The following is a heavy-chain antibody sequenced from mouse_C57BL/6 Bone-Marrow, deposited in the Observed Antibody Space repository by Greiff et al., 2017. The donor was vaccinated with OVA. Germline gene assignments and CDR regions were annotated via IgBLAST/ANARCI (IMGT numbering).Heavy chain of an antibody. CDR1: EYEFPSHD. CDR2: INSDGGST. Sequence: EVKVVESGGGLVQPGESLKLSCESNEYEFPSHDMSWVRKTPEKRLELVAAINSDGGSTYYPDTMERRFIISRDNTKNNLYLQMGHLKSEDTTMYYCARDPNWEGFAYWGQGTLVTVSA. D-gene: IGHD4-1*02. V-gene: IGHV5-2*03. CDR3: ARDPNWEGFAY. J-gene: IGHJ3*01.